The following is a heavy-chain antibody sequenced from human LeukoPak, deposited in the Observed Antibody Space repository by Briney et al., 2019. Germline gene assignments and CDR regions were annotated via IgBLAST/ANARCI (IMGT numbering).Heavy chain of an antibody. CDR3: ASSKSRYYYDSSGYYPI. J-gene: IGHJ3*02. D-gene: IGHD3-22*01. CDR1: GGSISSSSYY. V-gene: IGHV4-39*01. CDR2: IYYSGST. Sequence: PSETLSLTCTVSGGSISSSSYYWGWIRQPPGKGLEWIGSIYYSGSTYYNPSLKSRVTISVDTSKNQFSLKLSSVTAADTAVYYCASSKSRYYYDSSGYYPIWGQGTMVTVSS.